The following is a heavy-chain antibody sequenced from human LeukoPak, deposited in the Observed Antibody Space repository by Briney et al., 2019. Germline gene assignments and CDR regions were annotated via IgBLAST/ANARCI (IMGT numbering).Heavy chain of an antibody. Sequence: GESLKISCKGSGYSFTSYWIGWVRQMPGKGLEWMGIIYPGDSDTRYSPSFQGQVTISADKSISTAYLQWSSLKASDTAMYYCARESYYYDSSGYHYGDAFDIWGQGTMVTVSS. CDR3: ARESYYYDSSGYHYGDAFDI. CDR2: IYPGDSDT. CDR1: GYSFTSYW. D-gene: IGHD3-22*01. V-gene: IGHV5-51*01. J-gene: IGHJ3*02.